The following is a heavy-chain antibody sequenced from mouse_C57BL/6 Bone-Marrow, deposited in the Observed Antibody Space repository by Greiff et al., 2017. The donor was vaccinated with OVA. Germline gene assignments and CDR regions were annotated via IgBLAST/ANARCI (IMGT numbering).Heavy chain of an antibody. Sequence: EVKLMESGGDLVKPGGSLKLSCAASGFTFSSYGMSWVRQTPDKRLEWVATISSGGSYTYYPDSVKGRFTISRDNAKNTLYLQMSSLKSEDTAMYYCARREAYRGQGTLVTVSA. J-gene: IGHJ3*01. CDR3: ARREAY. CDR2: ISSGGSYT. V-gene: IGHV5-6*02. CDR1: GFTFSSYG.